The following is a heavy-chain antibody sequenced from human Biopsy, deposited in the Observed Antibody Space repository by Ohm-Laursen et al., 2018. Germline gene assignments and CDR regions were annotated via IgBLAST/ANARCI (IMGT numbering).Heavy chain of an antibody. CDR3: ARDRGYYSDRTVPGYFDL. J-gene: IGHJ2*01. CDR2: VYYTGST. Sequence: GTLSLTCIVSGDSISSYYWSWIRQPPGKGLQWIGYVYYTGSTDYNPSLQSRVTISVDTSKNHFSLRLRSVTPADTAIYYCARDRGYYSDRTVPGYFDLWGRGTLVTVSS. D-gene: IGHD3-22*01. V-gene: IGHV4-59*01. CDR1: GDSISSYY.